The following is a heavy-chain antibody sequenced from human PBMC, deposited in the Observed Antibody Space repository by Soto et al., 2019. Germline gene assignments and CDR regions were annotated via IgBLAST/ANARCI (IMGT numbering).Heavy chain of an antibody. V-gene: IGHV1-69*02. CDR2: IIPILGIA. CDR1: GGTFSSYT. CDR3: ARRSLGRRVGIAT. Sequence: SVKVSCKASGGTFSSYTISWVRQAPGQGLEWMGRIIPILGIANYAQKFQGRVTITADKSTSTAYMELSSLRSEDTAVYYCARRSLGRRVGIATWGQGTLVTVSS. D-gene: IGHD6-13*01. J-gene: IGHJ4*02.